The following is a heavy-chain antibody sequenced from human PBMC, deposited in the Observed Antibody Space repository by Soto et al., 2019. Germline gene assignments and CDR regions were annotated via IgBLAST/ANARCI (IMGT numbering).Heavy chain of an antibody. CDR2: INHSGST. CDR3: ARGEDCSSTSCLKNWFDP. V-gene: IGHV4-34*01. J-gene: IGHJ5*02. D-gene: IGHD2-2*01. Sequence: SETLSLTCAVYGGSFSGYYWSWIRQPPGKGLEWIGEINHSGSTNYNPSLKSRVTISVDTSKNQISLKLSSATAADTAVYYCARGEDCSSTSCLKNWFDPWGQGTLVTVSS. CDR1: GGSFSGYY.